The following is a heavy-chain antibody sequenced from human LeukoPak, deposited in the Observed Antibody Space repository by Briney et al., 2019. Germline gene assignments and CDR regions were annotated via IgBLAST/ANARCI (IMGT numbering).Heavy chain of an antibody. CDR2: MNHSGTT. CDR3: ARMYGGYFQH. D-gene: IGHD4-23*01. V-gene: IGHV4-34*01. Sequence: PSETLSLTCAVYGGSFSGYYWSWVRQPPGKGLEWIAEMNHSGTTNYNPSLKSRVIISVDTSKNQFSLKLSSVTAADTAVYYCARMYGGYFQHWGQDTLVTVSS. J-gene: IGHJ1*01. CDR1: GGSFSGYY.